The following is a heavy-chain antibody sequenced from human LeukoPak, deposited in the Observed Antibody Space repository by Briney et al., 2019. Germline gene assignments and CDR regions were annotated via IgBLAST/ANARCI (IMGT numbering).Heavy chain of an antibody. CDR3: ARDHSSSLGYYGMDV. CDR1: GFTFGSYA. Sequence: GGSLRLSCAASGFTFGSYAMHWVRQAPGKGLEWVAVISYDGSNKYYADSVKGRFTISRDNSKNTLYLQMNSLRAEDTAVYYCARDHSSSLGYYGMDVWGQGTTVTVSS. V-gene: IGHV3-30-3*01. J-gene: IGHJ6*02. CDR2: ISYDGSNK. D-gene: IGHD6-13*01.